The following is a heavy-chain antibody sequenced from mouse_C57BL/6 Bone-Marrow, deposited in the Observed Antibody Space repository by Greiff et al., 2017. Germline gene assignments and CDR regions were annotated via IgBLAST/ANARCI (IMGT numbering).Heavy chain of an antibody. Sequence: QVQLKESGAELVKPGASVKISCKVSGYAFSTYWMNWVKQRPGKGLEWIGQIYPGDGDTNYNGKFKGKATLTADKSSSTAYMQLSSVTSEDSGVSFGARDWDYMDYGGQGTSLTVSS. J-gene: IGHJ2*02. V-gene: IGHV1-80*01. CDR1: GYAFSTYW. CDR3: ARDWDYMDY. D-gene: IGHD4-1*01. CDR2: IYPGDGDT.